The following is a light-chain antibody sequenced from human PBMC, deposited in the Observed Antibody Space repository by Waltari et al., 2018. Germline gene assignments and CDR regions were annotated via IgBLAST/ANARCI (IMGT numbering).Light chain of an antibody. Sequence: QSALTQPRSVSGSPGQSVTISCTGTSSDVGGYNYVSWYQQHPGKVPKIMVYDVTKRPSGVPDRFSGSKSGYTASLTISGRQAEDEADYYCSSYAGNYTWMFGGGTKLTVL. CDR3: SSYAGNYTWM. J-gene: IGLJ3*02. CDR2: DVT. CDR1: SSDVGGYNY. V-gene: IGLV2-11*01.